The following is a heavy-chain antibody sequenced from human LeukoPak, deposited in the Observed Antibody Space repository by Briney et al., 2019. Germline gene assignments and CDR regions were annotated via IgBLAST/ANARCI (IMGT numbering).Heavy chain of an antibody. CDR1: RGSISGAIRSYY. Sequence: SETLSLTCTVSRGSISGAIRSYYWSWLRQPPGKGLEWIGYISSSGSVNDNPSLRSRVTISVDTSKNQFFLNLSSVSAADTAVYYCARIPLGYSGAYYFDYWGQGTLVTVSP. J-gene: IGHJ4*02. V-gene: IGHV4-4*09. CDR2: ISSSGSV. CDR3: ARIPLGYSGAYYFDY. D-gene: IGHD5-12*01.